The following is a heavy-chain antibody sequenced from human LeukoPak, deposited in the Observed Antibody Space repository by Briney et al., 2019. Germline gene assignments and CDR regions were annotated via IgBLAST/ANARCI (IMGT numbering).Heavy chain of an antibody. CDR2: VSGSGGVT. V-gene: IGHV3-23*01. CDR3: AKSPLTAVTAYFDY. D-gene: IGHD2-15*01. CDR1: GFTFSSNY. Sequence: GGSLRLSCAASGFTFSSNYMSWVRQAPGKGLEWVSVVSGSGGVTYYADSVKGRFTISRDNSKNTLYLEMNSLRAEDTAVYYCAKSPLTAVTAYFDYWGQGTLVTVSS. J-gene: IGHJ4*02.